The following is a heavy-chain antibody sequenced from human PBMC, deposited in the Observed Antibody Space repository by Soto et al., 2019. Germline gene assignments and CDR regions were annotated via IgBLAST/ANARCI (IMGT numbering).Heavy chain of an antibody. V-gene: IGHV3-30-3*01. J-gene: IGHJ6*02. CDR2: ISYYGSNK. CDR1: EFTFSSYA. CDR3: ARGGGYNSHYGIDV. D-gene: IGHD5-12*01. Sequence: GGSLILSCAASEFTFSSYAMHWVRQAPGKGLEWVAVISYYGSNKYNEDSVKGRFTMSRDNSKNTLYLQMNSLRAEDTAVYYCARGGGYNSHYGIDVWGQGTTVTVSS.